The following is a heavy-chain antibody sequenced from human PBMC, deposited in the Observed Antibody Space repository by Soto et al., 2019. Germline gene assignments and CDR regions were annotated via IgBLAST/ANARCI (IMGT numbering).Heavy chain of an antibody. CDR1: GFSISADGVG. J-gene: IGHJ4*02. D-gene: IGHD2-15*01. V-gene: IGHV2-5*02. Sequence: QITLKESGPTLVKPTQTLTLTCSCSGFSISADGVGVGWIRQPPGKALEWLAILYWDDDKRYSPSLNGRLTTTKDTSRNHVVLTMTNVATADTATCFCAHSRRGASCGGGNGYHFDSWGQGTLVTVSS. CDR3: AHSRRGASCGGGNGYHFDS. CDR2: LYWDDDK.